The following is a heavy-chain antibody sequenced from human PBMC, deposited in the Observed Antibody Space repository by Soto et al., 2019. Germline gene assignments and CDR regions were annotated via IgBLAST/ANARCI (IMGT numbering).Heavy chain of an antibody. Sequence: GESLKISCAASGFTFSSYSMNWVRQAPGKGLEWVSYISSSSSTIYYADSVKGRFTISRDNTKNSLYLQMNSLRDEDTAVYYCARDPPASYVWGSYYFYGMDVWGQGTTVTVSS. CDR1: GFTFSSYS. J-gene: IGHJ6*02. V-gene: IGHV3-48*02. CDR3: ARDPPASYVWGSYYFYGMDV. CDR2: ISSSSSTI. D-gene: IGHD3-16*01.